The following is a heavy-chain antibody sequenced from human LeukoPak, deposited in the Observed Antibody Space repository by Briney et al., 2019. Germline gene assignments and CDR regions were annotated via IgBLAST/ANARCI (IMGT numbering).Heavy chain of an antibody. CDR1: GYTFTDYY. CDR3: ARGLERLDSNNYLSFAFDI. D-gene: IGHD4-11*01. CDR2: INTSGGHT. Sequence: ASVKVSCKASGYTFTDYYMHWVRQAPGQGLERMGIINTSGGHTNYAQKFQGRVSMTRDTSTGTLYMDLSSLRFEDTAVYYCARGLERLDSNNYLSFAFDIWGQGTMVTAS. J-gene: IGHJ3*02. V-gene: IGHV1-46*01.